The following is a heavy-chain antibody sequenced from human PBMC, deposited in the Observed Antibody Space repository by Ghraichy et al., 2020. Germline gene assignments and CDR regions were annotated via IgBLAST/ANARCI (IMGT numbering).Heavy chain of an antibody. CDR2: ISSSSSTI. J-gene: IGHJ4*02. CDR3: ARAGARPNYYDSIRPFDY. Sequence: GESLNISCAASGFTFSSYSMNWVRQAPGKGLEWVSYISSSSSTIYYADSVKGRFTISRDNAKNSLYLQMNSLRAEDTAVYYCARAGARPNYYDSIRPFDYWGQGTLVTVSS. D-gene: IGHD3-22*01. CDR1: GFTFSSYS. V-gene: IGHV3-48*01.